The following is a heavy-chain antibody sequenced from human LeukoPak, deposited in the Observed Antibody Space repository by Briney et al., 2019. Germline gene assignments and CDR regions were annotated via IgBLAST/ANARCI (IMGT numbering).Heavy chain of an antibody. V-gene: IGHV3-21*01. CDR3: AMARSIRGPFDY. J-gene: IGHJ4*02. D-gene: IGHD3-10*01. Sequence: GGSLRLSCAASGFTFGSDSMNWVRQAPGKGLGWVSSFSSSSSYIYYAESVKGRFTISRDNAKNSLYLQMNSLRAEDTAVYYCAMARSIRGPFDYWGQGTLVTVSS. CDR2: FSSSSSYI. CDR1: GFTFGSDS.